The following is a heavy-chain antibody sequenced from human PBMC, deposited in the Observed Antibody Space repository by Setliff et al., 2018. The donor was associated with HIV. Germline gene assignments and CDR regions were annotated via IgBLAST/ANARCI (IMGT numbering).Heavy chain of an antibody. CDR1: GGSISSSSFY. D-gene: IGHD6-13*01. J-gene: IGHJ6*03. V-gene: IGHV4-39*07. CDR2: INHSGST. CDR3: ARGARLLAGYSDTWDYYYMAV. Sequence: SETLSLTCTVSGGSISSSSFYWGWIRQPPGKGLEWIGEINHSGSTHYNPSLKSRFTISVDTSKNQFSLKVNSVTAADTAVYYCARGARLLAGYSDTWDYYYMAVWGKGTTVTVSS.